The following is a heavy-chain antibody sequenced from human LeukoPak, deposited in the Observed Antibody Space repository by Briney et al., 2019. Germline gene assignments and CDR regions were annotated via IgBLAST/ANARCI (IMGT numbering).Heavy chain of an antibody. CDR2: ISAYNGNT. V-gene: IGHV1-18*01. J-gene: IGHJ4*02. Sequence: ASVKVSCMASGYTFTSYGISWVRQAPGQGLEWMGWISAYNGNTNYAQKLQGRVTMTRNTSISTAYMELSSLRSEDTAVYYCARVYDSSGYYLGPPDYWGQGTLVTVSS. D-gene: IGHD3-22*01. CDR3: ARVYDSSGYYLGPPDY. CDR1: GYTFTSYG.